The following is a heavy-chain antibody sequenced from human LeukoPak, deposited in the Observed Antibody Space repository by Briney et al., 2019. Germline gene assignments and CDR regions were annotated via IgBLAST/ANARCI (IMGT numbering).Heavy chain of an antibody. CDR2: ISGSGGST. J-gene: IGHJ4*02. CDR3: AKVVPYYYDSSGYYSTTPYYFDY. V-gene: IGHV3-23*01. Sequence: GGSLRLSCAASGFTFSSCAMSWVRQAPGKGLEWVSAISGSGGSTYYADSVKGRFTISRDNSKNTLYLQMNSLRAEDTAVYYCAKVVPYYYDSSGYYSTTPYYFDYWGQGTLVTVSS. D-gene: IGHD3-22*01. CDR1: GFTFSSCA.